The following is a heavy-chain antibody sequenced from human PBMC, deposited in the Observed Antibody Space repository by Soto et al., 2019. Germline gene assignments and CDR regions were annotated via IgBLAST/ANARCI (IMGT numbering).Heavy chain of an antibody. J-gene: IGHJ4*02. Sequence: QVKIQQWGAGLLKPSETLSLTCAVYGESFSGYYWSWIRPPPGKGLEWIGEINHSGSTNYNPSLKSRVTISVDTSKNQFSLKLSSVTAADTAVFYCARTYGSSWYMTFDYWGQGTLVTVSS. CDR1: GESFSGYY. CDR3: ARTYGSSWYMTFDY. D-gene: IGHD6-13*01. V-gene: IGHV4-34*01. CDR2: INHSGST.